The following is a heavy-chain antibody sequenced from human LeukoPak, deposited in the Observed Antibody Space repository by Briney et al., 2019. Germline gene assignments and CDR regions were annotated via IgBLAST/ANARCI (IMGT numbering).Heavy chain of an antibody. CDR1: GGSFNSGNYY. D-gene: IGHD2-15*01. CDR2: FHYSGST. Sequence: SETLSLTCTVSGGSFNSGNYYWSWIRQPPGKGLEWIGYFHYSGSTNYNPSLKSRVTISLDTSKNQFSLKLSSVTAADTAIYYCARGGGYCSAGSCYPFDYWGQGTLVTVSS. J-gene: IGHJ4*02. CDR3: ARGGGYCSAGSCYPFDY. V-gene: IGHV4-61*01.